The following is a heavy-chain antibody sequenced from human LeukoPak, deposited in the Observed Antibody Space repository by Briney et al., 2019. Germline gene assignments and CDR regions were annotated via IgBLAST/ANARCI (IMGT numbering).Heavy chain of an antibody. CDR2: IYCSGST. CDR1: GGSISSYY. Sequence: TSETLSLTCTVSGGSISSYYWSWIRQPPGKGLEWIGYIYCSGSTNYNPSLKSRVTISVDTSKNQFSLKLSSVTAADTAVYYCARGVVAARFWFDPWGQGTLVTVSS. D-gene: IGHD2-15*01. CDR3: ARGVVAARFWFDP. V-gene: IGHV4-59*01. J-gene: IGHJ5*02.